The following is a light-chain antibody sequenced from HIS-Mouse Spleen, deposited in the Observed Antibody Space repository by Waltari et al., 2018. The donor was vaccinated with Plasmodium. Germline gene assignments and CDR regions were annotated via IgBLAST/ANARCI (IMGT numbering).Light chain of an antibody. CDR2: DVS. J-gene: IGLJ3*02. CDR3: SSYTSSSTWV. Sequence: QSALTQPASVSGSTGQSITLSCTGTSSDVGCYNSVSWYQQNPGNAPKLMIYDVSNRPSGVSNRFSGSKSGNTASLTISGLQAEDEADYYCSSYTSSSTWVFGGGTKLTVL. CDR1: SSDVGCYNS. V-gene: IGLV2-14*03.